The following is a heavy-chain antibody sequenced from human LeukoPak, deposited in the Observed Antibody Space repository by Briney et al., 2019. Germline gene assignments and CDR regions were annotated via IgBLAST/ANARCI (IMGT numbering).Heavy chain of an antibody. CDR1: GGSLSGYY. Sequence: SETLSLTCAVYGGSLSGYYWSWIRQPPGKGLEWIGEINHSGSTNYNPSLKSRVTISLDTSKNQFSLRLSSATAADTAVYYCARGRAGYCSRGSCYTYYYYYEPYGMDGWGQGTTVTVSS. V-gene: IGHV4-34*01. CDR2: INHSGST. J-gene: IGHJ6*02. D-gene: IGHD2-15*01. CDR3: ARGRAGYCSRGSCYTYYYYYEPYGMDG.